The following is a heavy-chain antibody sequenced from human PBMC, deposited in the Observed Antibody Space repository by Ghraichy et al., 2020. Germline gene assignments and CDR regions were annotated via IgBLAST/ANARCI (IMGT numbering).Heavy chain of an antibody. CDR2: FDPEDGET. CDR3: ATERAVGATTDPDAFDI. D-gene: IGHD1-26*01. V-gene: IGHV1-24*01. CDR1: GYTLTELS. Sequence: ASVKVSCKVSGYTLTELSMHWVRQAPGKGLEWMGGFDPEDGETIYAQKFQGRVTMTEDTSTDTAYMELSSLRSEDTAVYYCATERAVGATTDPDAFDIWGQGTMVTVSS. J-gene: IGHJ3*02.